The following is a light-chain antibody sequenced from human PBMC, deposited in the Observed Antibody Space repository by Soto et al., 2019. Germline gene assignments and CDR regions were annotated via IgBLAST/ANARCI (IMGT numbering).Light chain of an antibody. CDR1: QDINNY. Sequence: DIQMTQSPSSLSASVGDRVTITCQASQDINNYLNWYQQKSGRAPKLLISDASNLEMGVPSRLSGSGSGTDFTFTISSLQPEDIGTYFCQQYKSLPYTFGQGSKLEIK. J-gene: IGKJ2*01. V-gene: IGKV1-33*01. CDR2: DAS. CDR3: QQYKSLPYT.